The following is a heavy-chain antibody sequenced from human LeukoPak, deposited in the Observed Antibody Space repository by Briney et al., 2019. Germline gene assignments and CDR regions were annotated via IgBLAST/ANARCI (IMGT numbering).Heavy chain of an antibody. V-gene: IGHV4-4*02. D-gene: IGHD3-22*01. CDR1: GGSISSSNW. J-gene: IGHJ4*02. CDR2: IYRSGST. CDR3: ARERRKSRYDSSGYYSFDY. Sequence: SETLSLTCAISGGSISSSNWWSWVRQPPGKGLEWIGEIYRSGSTNYNPSLKSRVIISVDKSKNQFSLKLSSVTAADTAVYYCARERRKSRYDSSGYYSFDYWGQGTLVTVSS.